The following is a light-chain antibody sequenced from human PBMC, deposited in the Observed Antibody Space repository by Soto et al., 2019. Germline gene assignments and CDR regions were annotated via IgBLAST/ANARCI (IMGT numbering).Light chain of an antibody. CDR1: QSVSSSY. Sequence: EIVLTQSPGTLSLSPGERATLSGRASQSVSSSYLAWYQQKPGQAPRLLIYGASSRATGIPDRFSGSGSGTDFTLTISRLEPEDFAVYYCQQYGSSPRTFGQGTKVDIK. V-gene: IGKV3-20*01. CDR3: QQYGSSPRT. CDR2: GAS. J-gene: IGKJ1*01.